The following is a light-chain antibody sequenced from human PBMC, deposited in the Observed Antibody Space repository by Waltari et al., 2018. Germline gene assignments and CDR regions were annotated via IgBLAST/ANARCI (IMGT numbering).Light chain of an antibody. J-gene: IGKJ3*01. CDR3: QQANSFPIT. Sequence: DIQMTQSPSSLSASVGDRVTMTCRASQDIRHWLAWYQQKPGKAPNLLIYATSCLQTGFPSRVSGSGSGTEVTLTISSLQPEDFATYYCQQANSFPITFGPGTKVDFK. CDR2: ATS. CDR1: QDIRHW. V-gene: IGKV1-12*01.